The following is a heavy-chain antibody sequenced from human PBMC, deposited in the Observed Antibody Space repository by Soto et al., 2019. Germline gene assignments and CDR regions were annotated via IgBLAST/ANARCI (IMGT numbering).Heavy chain of an antibody. J-gene: IGHJ6*02. CDR3: ARDYYNSPLAMDG. V-gene: IGHV4-31*03. CDR1: GDSISSGGYY. CDR2: ISYIGTT. Sequence: QVQLQESGPGLVKPSQTLSLTCTVSGDSISSGGYYWSWIRQHPGKGLEWIGYISYIGTTYYNPSLKSRGTISVDTSKNQFSLILRSVTAADTAVYYCARDYYNSPLAMDGWGQGTTVTVSS. D-gene: IGHD3-22*01.